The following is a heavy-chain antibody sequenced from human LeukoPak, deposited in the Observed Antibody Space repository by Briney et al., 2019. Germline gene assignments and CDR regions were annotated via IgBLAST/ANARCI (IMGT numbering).Heavy chain of an antibody. CDR3: ARGRRGYSCGDAFDI. J-gene: IGHJ3*02. CDR1: GGSISSGGYY. Sequence: PSQTLSLTCTVSGGSISSGGYYWGWIRQHPGKGLEWIGYIYYSGSTYYNPSLKSRVTISVDTSKNQFSLKLSSVTAADTAVYYCARGRRGYSCGDAFDIWGQGTMVTVSS. CDR2: IYYSGST. D-gene: IGHD5-18*01. V-gene: IGHV4-31*03.